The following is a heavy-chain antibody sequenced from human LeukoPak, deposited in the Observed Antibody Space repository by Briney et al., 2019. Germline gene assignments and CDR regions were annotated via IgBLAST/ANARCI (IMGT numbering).Heavy chain of an antibody. V-gene: IGHV3-48*04. CDR3: ARERTRNDVFDY. Sequence: GGSLRLSCEASGFTFRSYAMTWVRQAPGKGLEWVSYISSSGSTIYYADSVKGRFTISRDNAKNSLYLQMNSLRAEDTAVYYCARERTRNDVFDYWGQGTLVTVSS. J-gene: IGHJ4*02. D-gene: IGHD1-1*01. CDR2: ISSSGSTI. CDR1: GFTFRSYA.